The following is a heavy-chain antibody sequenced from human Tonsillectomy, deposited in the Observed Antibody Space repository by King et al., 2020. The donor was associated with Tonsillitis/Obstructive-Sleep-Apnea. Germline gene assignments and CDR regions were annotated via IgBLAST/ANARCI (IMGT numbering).Heavy chain of an antibody. CDR1: GFIFSSYA. J-gene: IGHJ3*02. CDR3: AREGIYDSSGYADAFDI. V-gene: IGHV3-30*04. D-gene: IGHD3-22*01. Sequence: VQLVESGGGVVQPGRSLRLSCAASGFIFSSYAIHWVRQAPGKGLEWVAVISYDGSNTYYADSVKGRFTISRDNSKNTLDLQMNSLRAEDTAVYYCAREGIYDSSGYADAFDIWGQGTMVPVSS. CDR2: ISYDGSNT.